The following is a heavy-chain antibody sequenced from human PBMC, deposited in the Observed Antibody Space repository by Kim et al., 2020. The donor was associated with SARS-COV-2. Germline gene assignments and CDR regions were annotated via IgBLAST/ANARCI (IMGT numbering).Heavy chain of an antibody. CDR2: IKSIGGGGAK. D-gene: IGHD3-10*01. V-gene: IGHV3-15*01. Sequence: GGSLRLSCAVSGLSVSIAWMSWVRQAPGKGLEWVARIKSIGGGGAKDYAAAVKGRFTISREDSENTLYLQINSLKTEDTAVYYCVADRPTAGFGELDCWGQGILVTVSS. CDR3: VADRPTAGFGELDC. J-gene: IGHJ4*02. CDR1: GLSVSIAW.